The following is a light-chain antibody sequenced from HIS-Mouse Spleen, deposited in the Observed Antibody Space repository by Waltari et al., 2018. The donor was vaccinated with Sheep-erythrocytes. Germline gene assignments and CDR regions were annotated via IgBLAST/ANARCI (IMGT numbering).Light chain of an antibody. V-gene: IGLV2-23*01. Sequence: QSALTQPRSASGSPGQSVTISCTGTSSAVGGYNYVPWYQQHPGKAPKLMIYEGSKRPSGVSNRFSGSKSGNTASLTISGLQAEDEADYYCCSYAGSSTPWVFGGGTKLTVL. J-gene: IGLJ3*02. CDR2: EGS. CDR1: SSAVGGYNY. CDR3: CSYAGSSTPWV.